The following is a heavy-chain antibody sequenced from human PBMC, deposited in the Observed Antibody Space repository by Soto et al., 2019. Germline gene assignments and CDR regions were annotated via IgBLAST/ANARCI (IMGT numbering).Heavy chain of an antibody. D-gene: IGHD1-1*01. CDR2: INPANGNT. J-gene: IGHJ3*01. CDR3: ARDILNVGPRAKDAFDV. CDR1: GFTFSDTL. Sequence: QVQLVQSGAEVKKPGASVKISCQASGFTFSDTLINWVRQGPGQRLEWMGWINPANGNTRYSESFQGRVSISSLSDASTVYVELSDQTSEDTAVDYCARDILNVGPRAKDAFDVWGQGTLITVSS. V-gene: IGHV1-3*01.